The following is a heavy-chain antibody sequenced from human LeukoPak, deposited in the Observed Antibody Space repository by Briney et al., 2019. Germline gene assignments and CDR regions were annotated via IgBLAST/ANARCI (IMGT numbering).Heavy chain of an antibody. CDR1: GVSVCRVY. D-gene: IGHD1-1*01. J-gene: IGHJ4*02. CDR3: VQTTGWPGFDY. Sequence: SETLSLTCTTSGVSVCRVYWSCVRQPPGTGLEWIGNIYSGVPTYFNPSLKSRVTISVDTSKNQFSLNLTSVTAADTAMYYCVQTTGWPGFDYWGQGILVTVSS. V-gene: IGHV4-4*09. CDR2: IYSGVPT.